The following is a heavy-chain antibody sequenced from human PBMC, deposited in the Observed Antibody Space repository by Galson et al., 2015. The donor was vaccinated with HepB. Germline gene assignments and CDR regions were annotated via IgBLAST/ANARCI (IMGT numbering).Heavy chain of an antibody. CDR3: AGVHNPASTFDLIDY. D-gene: IGHD1-1*01. CDR1: GGSINIGRYY. J-gene: IGHJ4*02. CDR2: IYGSGNT. Sequence: TLSLTCTVSGGSINIGRYYWSWIRQPAGKGLEWSGRIYGSGNTSYTPSLKSRVTMSVDTSKNQFSLKLSSVTAADTAVYYCAGVHNPASTFDLIDYWGQGTLVTVSS. V-gene: IGHV4-61*02.